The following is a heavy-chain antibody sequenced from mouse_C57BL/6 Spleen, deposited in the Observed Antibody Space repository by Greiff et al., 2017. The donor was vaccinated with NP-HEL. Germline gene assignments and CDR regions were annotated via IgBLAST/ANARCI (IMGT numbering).Heavy chain of an antibody. CDR2: IDPEDGET. D-gene: IGHD1-1*01. CDR3: ARATVVAKAVDY. V-gene: IGHV14-2*01. Sequence: EVQVVESGAELVKPGASVKLSCTASGFNIKDYYMHWVKQRTEQGLEWIGRIDPEDGETKYAPKFQGKATITADTSSNTAYLQLSSLTSEDTAVYYCARATVVAKAVDYWGQGTTLTVSS. CDR1: GFNIKDYY. J-gene: IGHJ2*01.